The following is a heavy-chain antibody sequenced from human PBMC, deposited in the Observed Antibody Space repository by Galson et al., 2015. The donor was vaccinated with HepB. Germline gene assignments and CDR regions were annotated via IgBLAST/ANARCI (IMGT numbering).Heavy chain of an antibody. CDR1: GFTFSSYG. CDR3: ARDMIAAAMGGSAYYYGMDV. Sequence: SLRLSCAASGFTFSSYGMHWVRQAPGKGLEWVAVIWYDGGNKYYADSVKGRFTISRDNSKNTLYLQMNSLRAEDTAVYYCARDMIAAAMGGSAYYYGMDVWGQGTTVTVSS. V-gene: IGHV3-33*01. CDR2: IWYDGGNK. J-gene: IGHJ6*02. D-gene: IGHD6-13*01.